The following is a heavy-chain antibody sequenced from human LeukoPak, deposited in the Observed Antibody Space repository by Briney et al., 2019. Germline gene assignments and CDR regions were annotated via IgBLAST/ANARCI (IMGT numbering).Heavy chain of an antibody. V-gene: IGHV1-69*13. J-gene: IGHJ3*02. Sequence: SVKVSCKASGGTFDSYTISWVRQAPGQGLEWMGGIIPIFGTANYAQKFQGRVTITADESTSTAYMELSSLRSEDTAVYYCARDPFYCGGDCYSREDAFDIWGQGTMVTVSS. D-gene: IGHD2-21*02. CDR1: GGTFDSYT. CDR2: IIPIFGTA. CDR3: ARDPFYCGGDCYSREDAFDI.